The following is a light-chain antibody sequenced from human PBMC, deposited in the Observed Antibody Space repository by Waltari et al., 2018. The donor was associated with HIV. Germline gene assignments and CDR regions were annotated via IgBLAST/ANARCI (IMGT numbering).Light chain of an antibody. V-gene: IGLV2-23*02. CDR3: CSYVSEIVPCV. J-gene: IGLJ3*02. Sequence: QTALTQPAPVSGSPGQSITISCTGTSSDVGAYTLVSWYQQHPGKAPRLIIYDVSERPAGVSNRFTGSKSGNTASLTISGLQAEDEADYYCCSYVSEIVPCVFGGGTKLTVL. CDR2: DVS. CDR1: SSDVGAYTL.